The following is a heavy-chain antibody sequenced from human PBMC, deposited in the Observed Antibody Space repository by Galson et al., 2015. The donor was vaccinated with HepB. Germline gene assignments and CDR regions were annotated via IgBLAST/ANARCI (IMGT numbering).Heavy chain of an antibody. CDR1: GFTVNSNY. V-gene: IGHV3-66*02. CDR3: ARDRPGNGMDV. Sequence: SLRLSCAASGFTVNSNYMSWVRQAPGKGLEWVSVIYSGGSTYYADSVKGRFTISRDNSKNTLYLQMNSLRAEDTAVYYCARDRPGNGMDVWGQGTTVTVSS. CDR2: IYSGGST. J-gene: IGHJ6*02.